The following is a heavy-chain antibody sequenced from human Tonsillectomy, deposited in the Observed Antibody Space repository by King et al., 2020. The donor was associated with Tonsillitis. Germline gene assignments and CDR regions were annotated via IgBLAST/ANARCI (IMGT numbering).Heavy chain of an antibody. CDR3: AGEAGSMFSDY. CDR2: IRYDGNNK. V-gene: IGHV3-30*02. J-gene: IGHJ4*02. Sequence: VQLVESGGGVVQPGGSLRLSCAASGFTFSTSGMHWVRQAPGKGLEWVAFIRYDGNNKYYADSVKGRFTVSRDNSKNTLYLQMHSQRAEDTAVYYCAGEAGSMFSDYWGQGTRVTVSS. CDR1: GFTFSTSG. D-gene: IGHD1-14*01.